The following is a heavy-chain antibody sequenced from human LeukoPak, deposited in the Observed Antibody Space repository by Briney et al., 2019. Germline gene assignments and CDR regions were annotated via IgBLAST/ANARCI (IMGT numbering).Heavy chain of an antibody. V-gene: IGHV1-46*01. D-gene: IGHD2-2*02. Sequence: ASVKVSCKASGYIFTSHYMHWVRQAPGQGLEWMGIINPSGGSTSYAQKFQGRVTMTRDTSTSTVYMELSSLRSEDTAVYYCARGGCSSTSCYKAALDYWGQGTLVTVSS. J-gene: IGHJ4*02. CDR1: GYIFTSHY. CDR2: INPSGGST. CDR3: ARGGCSSTSCYKAALDY.